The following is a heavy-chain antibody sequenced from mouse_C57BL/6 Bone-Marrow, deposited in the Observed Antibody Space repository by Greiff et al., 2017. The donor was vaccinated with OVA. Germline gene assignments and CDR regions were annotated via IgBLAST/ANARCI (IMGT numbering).Heavy chain of an antibody. Sequence: QVQLQQSGPGLVQPSQSLSITCTVSGFSLTSYGVHWVRQSPGKGLEWLGVIWSGGSTDYNADVISRLSISKDNTQSHVIFTINSLHADYTAIYFCARSGTTVVAPFDYWGQGTLVTVSA. D-gene: IGHD1-1*01. CDR3: ARSGTTVVAPFDY. J-gene: IGHJ3*01. CDR1: GFSLTSYG. CDR2: IWSGGST. V-gene: IGHV2-2*01.